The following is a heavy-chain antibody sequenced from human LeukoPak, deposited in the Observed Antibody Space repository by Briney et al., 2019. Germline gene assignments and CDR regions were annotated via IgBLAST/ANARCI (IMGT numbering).Heavy chain of an antibody. CDR2: ISSSSSYI. Sequence: GGSLRLSCAASGFTFSSYAMSWVRQAPGKGLEWVSSISSSSSYIYYADSVKGRFTISRDNAKNSLYLQMNSLRAEDTAVYYCARVVPAADYWGQGTLVTVSS. CDR1: GFTFSSYA. J-gene: IGHJ4*02. V-gene: IGHV3-21*01. D-gene: IGHD2-2*01. CDR3: ARVVPAADY.